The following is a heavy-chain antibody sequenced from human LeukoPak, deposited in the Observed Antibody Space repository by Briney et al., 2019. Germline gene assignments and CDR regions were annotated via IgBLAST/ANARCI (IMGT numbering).Heavy chain of an antibody. Sequence: GGSLRLSCAASGFTFSSYSMNWARQAPGKGLEWVSYISSSSSTIYYADSVKGRFTISRDNAKNSLYLQMNSLRAEDTAVYYCARSGTTVTTYYYYYMDVWGKGTTVTVSS. J-gene: IGHJ6*03. CDR3: ARSGTTVTTYYYYYMDV. CDR1: GFTFSSYS. CDR2: ISSSSSTI. V-gene: IGHV3-48*04. D-gene: IGHD4-17*01.